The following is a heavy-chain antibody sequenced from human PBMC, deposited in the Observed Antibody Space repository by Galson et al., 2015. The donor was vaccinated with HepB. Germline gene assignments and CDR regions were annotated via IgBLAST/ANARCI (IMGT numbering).Heavy chain of an antibody. CDR1: GGSISSYY. J-gene: IGHJ4*02. V-gene: IGHV4-4*07. Sequence: ETLSLTCTVSGGSISSYYWSWIRQSAGKGLEWIGCINTSGSTNYNPSLKSRATMSVDTSKNQFSLKLSSVTAADTALYYCARDCTSTRCYRYWGQGTLVTVSS. CDR2: INTSGST. CDR3: ARDCTSTRCYRY. D-gene: IGHD2-2*01.